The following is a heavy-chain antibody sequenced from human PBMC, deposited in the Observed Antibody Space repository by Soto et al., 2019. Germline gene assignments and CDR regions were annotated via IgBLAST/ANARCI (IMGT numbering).Heavy chain of an antibody. CDR3: AKDLGIGDCSSTSCYEYFQH. CDR2: ISGSGGST. CDR1: GFTFSSYA. J-gene: IGHJ1*01. V-gene: IGHV3-23*01. D-gene: IGHD2-2*01. Sequence: GGSLRLSCAASGFTFSSYAMSWVRQAPGKGLEWVSAISGSGGSTYYADSVKGRFTISRDNSKNTLYLQMNSLRAEDTAVYYCAKDLGIGDCSSTSCYEYFQHWGQGTLVTVSS.